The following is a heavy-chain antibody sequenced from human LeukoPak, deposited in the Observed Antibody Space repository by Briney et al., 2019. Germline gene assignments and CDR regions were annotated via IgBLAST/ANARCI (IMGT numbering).Heavy chain of an antibody. CDR3: ARVHSPYGGPGWFDP. CDR1: GFNFSSYW. D-gene: IGHD3-10*01. V-gene: IGHV3-7*03. J-gene: IGHJ5*02. CDR2: IKEDGSEK. Sequence: HPGGSLRLSCAASGFNFSSYWMTWVRQAPGKGLEWVVNIKEDGSEKYYVDSVKGRFTISRDNAKNSLCLQMNSLKSEDTAVYYCARVHSPYGGPGWFDPWGQGTLVTVSS.